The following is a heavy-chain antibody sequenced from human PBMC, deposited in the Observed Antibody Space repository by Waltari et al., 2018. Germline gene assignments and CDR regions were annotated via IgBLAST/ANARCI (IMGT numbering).Heavy chain of an antibody. CDR1: GFTFSSYE. J-gene: IGHJ6*02. D-gene: IGHD6-19*01. CDR2: ISSSGSTI. V-gene: IGHV3-48*03. Sequence: EVQLVESGGGLVQPGGSLRLSCAASGFTFSSYEMNWVRQAPGKGLEWVSYISSSGSTIYYAASVKGRFTISRDNAKNSLYLQMNSLRAEDTAVYYCARDLQYSRGWYAYYYYYYGMDVWGQGTTVTVSS. CDR3: ARDLQYSRGWYAYYYYYYGMDV.